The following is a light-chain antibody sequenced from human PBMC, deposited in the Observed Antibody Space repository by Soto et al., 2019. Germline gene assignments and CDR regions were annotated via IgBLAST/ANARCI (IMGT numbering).Light chain of an antibody. CDR2: VAS. J-gene: IGKJ4*01. Sequence: DIQMTQSPSSVSASVGDRVTITCRASQDIRNELAWYQHKPGRAPQRLIYVASTLQSGVPSRFSGSASGTEFTLTISSLQPEDFATYYCLQHHYYPPLTFGGGTKVEIK. V-gene: IGKV1-17*01. CDR3: LQHHYYPPLT. CDR1: QDIRNE.